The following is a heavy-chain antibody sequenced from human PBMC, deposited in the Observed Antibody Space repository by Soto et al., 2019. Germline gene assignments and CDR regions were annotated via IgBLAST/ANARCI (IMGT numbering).Heavy chain of an antibody. J-gene: IGHJ4*02. CDR2: IGAYNGNT. CDR1: GYTFTRYG. CDR3: ARVRGRYALDY. V-gene: IGHV1-18*01. D-gene: IGHD3-16*01. Sequence: QVQLVQSGAEVKKPGASVKVSCRASGYTFTRYGVSWVRQAPGKWLEWMGWIGAYNGNTNYAQKLQVIVATTTDTSTRTAYRELRSLRTDDTAVNYCARVRGRYALDYGGQGTLVTVS.